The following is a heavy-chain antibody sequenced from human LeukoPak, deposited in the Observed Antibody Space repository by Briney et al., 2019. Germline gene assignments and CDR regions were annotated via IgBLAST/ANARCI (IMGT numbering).Heavy chain of an antibody. D-gene: IGHD1-26*01. CDR3: TRGHHSGSYFPPDY. CDR2: ISRSGSVV. Sequence: QPGGSLRLSCAAYGFTFSSYEMNWVRQAPGKGLEWVSYISRSGSVVYYADSVKGRFIISRDNAKNTLYLQMNSLRAEDTAVYYCTRGHHSGSYFPPDYWGQGTLVTVSS. CDR1: GFTFSSYE. V-gene: IGHV3-48*03. J-gene: IGHJ4*02.